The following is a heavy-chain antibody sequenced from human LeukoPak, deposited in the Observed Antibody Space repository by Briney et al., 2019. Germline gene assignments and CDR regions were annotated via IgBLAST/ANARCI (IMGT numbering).Heavy chain of an antibody. V-gene: IGHV1-2*02. Sequence: ASVTVSFKASGYSLTTHYMHWVRQAPGQGLEWMGWINPDSGDKNYAQKFQGRVTMTRDTSINTDYMELSGLRSDDTAVYYCARHPRFFTNGVCYPAYYYYYMDVWGKGTTVTVSS. J-gene: IGHJ6*03. CDR2: INPDSGDK. CDR1: GYSLTTHY. CDR3: ARHPRFFTNGVCYPAYYYYYMDV. D-gene: IGHD2-8*01.